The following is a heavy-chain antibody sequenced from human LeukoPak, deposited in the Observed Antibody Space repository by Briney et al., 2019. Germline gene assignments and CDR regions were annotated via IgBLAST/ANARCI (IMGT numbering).Heavy chain of an antibody. CDR1: GFTCSSAY. CDR2: IKSQTDGGSA. CDR3: TTVPAYTSGWFGGIGY. D-gene: IGHD6-19*01. Sequence: NAGGSLRLSCAASGFTCSSAYMSWVRQAPGKGLEWVGRIKSQTDGGSADYAAPVRGRFTISRDDSRTTLYLEMNSLKDEDTAVYYCTTVPAYTSGWFGGIGYWGQGTRVTVSS. V-gene: IGHV3-15*05. J-gene: IGHJ4*02.